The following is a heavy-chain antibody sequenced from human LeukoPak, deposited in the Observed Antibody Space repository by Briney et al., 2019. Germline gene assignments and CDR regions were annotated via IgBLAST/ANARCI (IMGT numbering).Heavy chain of an antibody. CDR1: GFTFSNYW. CDR2: IKQDGSEK. D-gene: IGHD2-2*01. CDR3: ARDTAMRSDY. Sequence: PGGSLRLSCAASGFTFSNYWMSWVRQAPGKGLEWVADIKQDGSEKYYVDSVKGRFTISRDNAKNTLYLQMNSLRAEDTAVYYCARDTAMRSDYWGQGTLVTVSP. V-gene: IGHV3-7*01. J-gene: IGHJ4*02.